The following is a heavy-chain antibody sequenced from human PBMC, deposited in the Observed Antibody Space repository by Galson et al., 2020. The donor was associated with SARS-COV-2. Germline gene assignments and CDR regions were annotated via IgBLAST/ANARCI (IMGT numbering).Heavy chain of an antibody. CDR2: IFWDNDK. V-gene: IGHV2-5*02. Sequence: KMSGPTLVKPTQTLTLTCTFSGFSLNNSGVGVGWIRQPPGKALEWLALIFWDNDKWYSPSLKSRLNINNDASKNQVVLTMTNMDPVDTATYYCAHSSGWAVTGHNWLDPWGQGTLVTVSS. D-gene: IGHD1-20*01. CDR3: AHSSGWAVTGHNWLDP. J-gene: IGHJ5*02. CDR1: GFSLNNSGVG.